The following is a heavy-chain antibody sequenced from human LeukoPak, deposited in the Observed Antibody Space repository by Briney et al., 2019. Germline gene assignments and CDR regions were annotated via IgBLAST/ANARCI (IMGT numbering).Heavy chain of an antibody. V-gene: IGHV3-11*05. CDR1: GFTFSAYY. D-gene: IGHD2-2*01. Sequence: GGSLRVSFPASGFTFSAYYMSGIGQAPGRGLHWVSYINPSGTSTKYADSVKGRFTISRDNAQNSLYLQMNGLRVEDTAVYYCVTDTDDIVVVPPVMGASKNGFDPWGQGTLVTVAS. J-gene: IGHJ5*02. CDR2: INPSGTST. CDR3: VTDTDDIVVVPPVMGASKNGFDP.